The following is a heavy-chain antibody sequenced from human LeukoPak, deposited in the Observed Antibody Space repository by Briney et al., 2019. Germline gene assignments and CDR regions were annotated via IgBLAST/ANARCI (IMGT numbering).Heavy chain of an antibody. J-gene: IGHJ6*02. CDR1: GYTFTSYD. D-gene: IGHD2-15*01. V-gene: IGHV1-8*01. Sequence: ASVKVSCKASGYTFTSYDINWVRQATGQGLEWMGWMNPNSGNTGYAQKFQGRVTMTRNTSISTAYMELSSLRSEDTAVYYCARSFPYYCYYYGMDVWGQGTTVTVSS. CDR3: ARSFPYYCYYYGMDV. CDR2: MNPNSGNT.